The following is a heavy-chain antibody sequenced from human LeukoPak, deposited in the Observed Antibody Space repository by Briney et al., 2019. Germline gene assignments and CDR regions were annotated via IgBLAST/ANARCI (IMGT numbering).Heavy chain of an antibody. D-gene: IGHD2-2*01. J-gene: IGHJ5*02. Sequence: ASVKVSCKASGYIFTGYYMHWVRQAPGQGLEWMGWINPNSGGTNYAQKFQGRVTMTRDTSISTAYMELSRLRSDDTAVYYCARADQLLLPIWFDPWGQGTLVTVSS. CDR1: GYIFTGYY. CDR2: INPNSGGT. CDR3: ARADQLLLPIWFDP. V-gene: IGHV1-2*02.